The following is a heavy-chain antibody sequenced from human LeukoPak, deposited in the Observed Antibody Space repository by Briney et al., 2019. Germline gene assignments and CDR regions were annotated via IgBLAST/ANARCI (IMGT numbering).Heavy chain of an antibody. D-gene: IGHD2-15*01. CDR1: GFTFSNYW. V-gene: IGHV3-23*01. Sequence: GGSLRLSCAASGFTFSNYWMHWVRQAPGKGLVWVSAIGGSGHSTYYADSVKGRFTISRDNSKNTLYLQMNSLRAEDAAVYYCAKAPVTSCRGAFCYPFDYWGQGTLVTVSS. CDR2: IGGSGHST. CDR3: AKAPVTSCRGAFCYPFDY. J-gene: IGHJ4*02.